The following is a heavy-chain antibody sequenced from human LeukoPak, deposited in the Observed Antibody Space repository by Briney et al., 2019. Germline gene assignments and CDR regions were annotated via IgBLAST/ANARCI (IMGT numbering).Heavy chain of an antibody. V-gene: IGHV1-8*03. CDR1: GYTFTSYD. CDR2: MNPNSGST. CDR3: ARGRSTGYPYYFEY. J-gene: IGHJ4*02. D-gene: IGHD5-12*01. Sequence: ASVKVSCTASGYTFTSYDINWVRQAPGQGLEWMGWMNPNSGSTGYAQKFQGRVTITRNTSISTAYMELSGLRSEDTAVYYCARGRSTGYPYYFEYWGQGTLVTVSS.